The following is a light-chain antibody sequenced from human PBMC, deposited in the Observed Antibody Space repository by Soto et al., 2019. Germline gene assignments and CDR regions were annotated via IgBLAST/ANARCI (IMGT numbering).Light chain of an antibody. CDR1: SSDVGGYDF. Sequence: QSVLTQPPSASGSPGQSVTISCTGTSSDVGGYDFVSWYQQHPGKVPELILYEVTKWPSGVPDRFSGSKSGNTASLTVSGLQVEDEADYYCSSYAGSNNYVFGTGTKVTVL. CDR3: SSYAGSNNYV. V-gene: IGLV2-8*01. CDR2: EVT. J-gene: IGLJ1*01.